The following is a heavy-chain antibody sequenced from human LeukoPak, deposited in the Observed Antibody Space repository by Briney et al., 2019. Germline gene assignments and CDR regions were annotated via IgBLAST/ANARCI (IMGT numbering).Heavy chain of an antibody. Sequence: SETLSLTCAVYGGSFSGYHWSWIRQPPGKGLEWIGEINHSGSTNYNPSLKSRVTISVDTSKNQFSLKLSSVTAADTAVYYCARAPPLRYFDWDTNFDYWGQGTLVTVSS. CDR2: INHSGST. CDR3: ARAPPLRYFDWDTNFDY. CDR1: GGSFSGYH. V-gene: IGHV4-34*01. J-gene: IGHJ4*02. D-gene: IGHD3-9*01.